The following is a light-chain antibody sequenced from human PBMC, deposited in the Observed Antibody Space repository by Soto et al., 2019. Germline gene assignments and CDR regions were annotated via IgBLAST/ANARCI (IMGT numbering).Light chain of an antibody. CDR3: QKYNSAPLT. CDR2: AAS. J-gene: IGKJ4*01. Sequence: DIQMTQSPSTLSASVGDRVTITCRASQSISSWLAWYQQNPGKAPKLLIYAASTLQAGVPSRFSGSGSGTDFTLTISSLQPEDVAAYYCQKYNSAPLTFGGGTKVDIK. V-gene: IGKV1-27*01. CDR1: QSISSW.